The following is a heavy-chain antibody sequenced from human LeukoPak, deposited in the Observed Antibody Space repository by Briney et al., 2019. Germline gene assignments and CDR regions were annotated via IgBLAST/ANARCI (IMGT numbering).Heavy chain of an antibody. Sequence: ASVKVSCKASGGTFSSYAISWVRQAPGQGIEWMGGIIPIFGTANYAQKFQGRVTITTDESTSTAYMELSSLRSEDTAVYYCARDHDRVAAAGTGYFDPWGQGTLVTVSS. J-gene: IGHJ5*02. V-gene: IGHV1-69*05. CDR2: IIPIFGTA. D-gene: IGHD6-13*01. CDR3: ARDHDRVAAAGTGYFDP. CDR1: GGTFSSYA.